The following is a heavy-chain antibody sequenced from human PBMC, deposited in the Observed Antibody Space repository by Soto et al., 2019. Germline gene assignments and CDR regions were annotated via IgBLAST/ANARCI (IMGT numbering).Heavy chain of an antibody. CDR2: IYYSGST. Sequence: SETLSLTCTVSGGSVNGGSYYWSWIRQPPGKGLEWIGYIYYSGSTYYNPSLRSRAIMSVDTSQNQFSLKLSSLTAADTAVYFCARADEFSDRFDYWGQGALVTVSS. V-gene: IGHV4-61*01. D-gene: IGHD2-21*02. J-gene: IGHJ4*02. CDR1: GGSVNGGSYY. CDR3: ARADEFSDRFDY.